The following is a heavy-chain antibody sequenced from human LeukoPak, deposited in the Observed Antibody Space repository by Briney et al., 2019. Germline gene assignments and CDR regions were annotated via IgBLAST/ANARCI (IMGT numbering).Heavy chain of an antibody. CDR1: GYTFTGYY. CDR3: ARGTYYYDSSGYFDY. D-gene: IGHD3-22*01. V-gene: IGHV1-2*06. CDR2: INPNSGGT. J-gene: IGHJ4*02. Sequence: GASVKVSCKASGYTFTGYYMHWVRQAPGQGLEWMGRINPNSGGTNYAQKFQGRVIMTRDTSISTAYMELSRLRSDDTAVYYCARGTYYYDSSGYFDYWGQGTLVTVSS.